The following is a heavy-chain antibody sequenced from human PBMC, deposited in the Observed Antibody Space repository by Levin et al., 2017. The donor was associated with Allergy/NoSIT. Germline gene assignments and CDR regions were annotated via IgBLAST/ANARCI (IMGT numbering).Heavy chain of an antibody. J-gene: IGHJ4*02. V-gene: IGHV1-69*02. D-gene: IGHD3-22*01. CDR3: ARCYDSSGYYGCTLVY. Sequence: SVKVSCKASGGTFSSYTISWVRQAPGQGLEWMGRIIPILGIANYAQKFQGRVTITADKSTSTAYMELSSLRSEDTAVYYCARCYDSSGYYGCTLVYWGQGTLVTVSS. CDR1: GGTFSSYT. CDR2: IIPILGIA.